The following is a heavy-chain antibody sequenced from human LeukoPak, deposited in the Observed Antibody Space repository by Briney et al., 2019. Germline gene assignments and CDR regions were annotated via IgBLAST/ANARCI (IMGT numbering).Heavy chain of an antibody. D-gene: IGHD3-10*01. CDR2: IKQDGSEK. Sequence: GGSLRLSCVTSPGYGFTTHWMNWVRQAPGRGPEWVANIKQDGSEKSYLDSVRGRFTISRDNAKSSLYLLMNDLRADDTAIYYCASRGLTESHYFDFWGPGTLVTVSS. CDR3: ASRGLTESHYFDF. CDR1: PGYGFTTHW. J-gene: IGHJ4*02. V-gene: IGHV3-7*01.